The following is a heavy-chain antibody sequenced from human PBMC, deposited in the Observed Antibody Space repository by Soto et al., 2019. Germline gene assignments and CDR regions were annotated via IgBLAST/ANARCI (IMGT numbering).Heavy chain of an antibody. Sequence: EGQLVESGVGLVQPAESLRLSCAGSGFTFNSYWMRCVRQAPGKGLEWVAKVQQDGSEKYYVDSVKGRFTISRDNAKNSVYLQMNSLRVEDTAVYYCARGGLHRSGYEYYYYYYGLDVWGQGTTVTVAS. CDR3: ARGGLHRSGYEYYYYYYGLDV. V-gene: IGHV3-7*03. J-gene: IGHJ6*02. D-gene: IGHD5-12*01. CDR2: VQQDGSEK. CDR1: GFTFNSYW.